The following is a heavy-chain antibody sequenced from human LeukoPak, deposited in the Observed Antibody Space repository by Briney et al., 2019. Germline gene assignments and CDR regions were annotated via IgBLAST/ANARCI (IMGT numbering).Heavy chain of an antibody. Sequence: GASVKVSCKASGGTFSSYAISWVRQAPGQGLEWMGRIIPILGIANYAQKFQGRVTITADKSTSTAYMELSSLRSEDTAVYYCARSRNTAMQHRDAFDIWGQGTMVTVSS. J-gene: IGHJ3*02. D-gene: IGHD5-18*01. CDR1: GGTFSSYA. CDR2: IIPILGIA. CDR3: ARSRNTAMQHRDAFDI. V-gene: IGHV1-69*04.